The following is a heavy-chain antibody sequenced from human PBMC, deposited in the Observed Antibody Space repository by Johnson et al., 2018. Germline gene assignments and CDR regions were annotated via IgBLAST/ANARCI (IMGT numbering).Heavy chain of an antibody. CDR2: ISAGNDNT. V-gene: IGHV1-3*01. CDR1: GYIFSAYI. Sequence: QVQLVQSGAEVKEPGASVKVSCKGSGYIFSAYITHWVRQAPGQGLEWMGRISAGNDNTKYSQKFQGRVTITRDTSANTAYMELSSLKSDDTALYYCARGVAYYYDNSGSVVSYFDYWGQGTLVTVSS. D-gene: IGHD3-22*01. J-gene: IGHJ4*02. CDR3: ARGVAYYYDNSGSVVSYFDY.